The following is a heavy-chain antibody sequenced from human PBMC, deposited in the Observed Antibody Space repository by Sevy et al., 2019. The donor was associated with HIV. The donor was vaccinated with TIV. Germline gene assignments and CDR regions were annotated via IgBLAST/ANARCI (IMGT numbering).Heavy chain of an antibody. CDR1: GFTFSNYW. J-gene: IGHJ4*02. CDR2: IKQDGSEK. D-gene: IGHD3-22*01. CDR3: ARPYRTDPFYYSGSGGYYYPSYFDY. Sequence: GESLKISCAASGFTFSNYWMSWVRQAPGKGLEWVANIKQDGSEKYYVDSVKGRFTISRDNAKNSLYLQMNSLRAEDTAVYYYARPYRTDPFYYSGSGGYYYPSYFDYWGQGTLVTVSS. V-gene: IGHV3-7*01.